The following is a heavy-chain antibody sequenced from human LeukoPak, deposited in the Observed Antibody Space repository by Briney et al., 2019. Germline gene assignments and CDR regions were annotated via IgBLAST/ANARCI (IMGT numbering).Heavy chain of an antibody. Sequence: SETLSLTCTVSGGSISSSSYYWGWIRQPPGKGLEWIGEIYHSGSTNYNPSLKSRVTISVDKSKNQFSLKLSSVTAADTAVYYCVTQPPVTSRTGYSSSQPGDYWGQGTLVTVSS. CDR3: VTQPPVTSRTGYSSSQPGDY. D-gene: IGHD6-13*01. V-gene: IGHV4-39*07. CDR1: GGSISSSSYY. J-gene: IGHJ4*02. CDR2: IYHSGST.